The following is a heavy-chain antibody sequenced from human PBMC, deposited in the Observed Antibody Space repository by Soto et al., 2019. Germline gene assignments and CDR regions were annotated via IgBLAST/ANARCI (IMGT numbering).Heavy chain of an antibody. CDR3: ASEYSYGYLYYFDY. Sequence: PSETLSLTCTVSGGSISSSSYYWGWIRQPPGKGLEWIGSIYYSGSTYYNPSLKSRVTISVDTSKNQFSLKLSSVTAADTAVYYCASEYSYGYLYYFDYWGQGTLVT. CDR1: GGSISSSSYY. J-gene: IGHJ4*02. CDR2: IYYSGST. D-gene: IGHD5-18*01. V-gene: IGHV4-39*01.